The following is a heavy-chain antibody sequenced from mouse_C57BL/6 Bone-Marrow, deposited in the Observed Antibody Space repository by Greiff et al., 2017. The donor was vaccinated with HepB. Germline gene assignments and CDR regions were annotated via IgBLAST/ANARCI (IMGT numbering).Heavy chain of an antibody. J-gene: IGHJ2*01. CDR1: GYTFTDYE. D-gene: IGHD2-2*01. CDR2: IDPETGGT. V-gene: IGHV1-15*01. CDR3: TRYGYVLDY. Sequence: VQLQQSGAELVRPGASVTLSCKASGYTFTDYEMHWVKQTPVHGLEWIGAIDPETGGTAYNQKFKGKAILTADKSSSTAYMELRSLTSEDSAVYYCTRYGYVLDYWGQGTTLTVSS.